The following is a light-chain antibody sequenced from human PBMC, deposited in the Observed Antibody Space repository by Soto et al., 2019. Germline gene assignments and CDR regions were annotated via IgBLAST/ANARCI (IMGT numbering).Light chain of an antibody. J-gene: IGKJ4*01. CDR3: LLHYSFPRT. CDR2: AAS. CDR1: QGIRID. V-gene: IGKV1-6*01. Sequence: AIQMTQSPSSLSASVGDSVSITCRASQGIRIDLAWYQQRPGEAPNLLIYAASTLQSGVPSRFSGSGSGTDFTLTISSLQPEDFATYYCLLHYSFPRTFGGGTKVDIK.